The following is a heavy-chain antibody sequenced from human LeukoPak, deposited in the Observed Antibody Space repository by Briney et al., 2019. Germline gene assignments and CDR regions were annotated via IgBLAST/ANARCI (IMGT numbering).Heavy chain of an antibody. CDR3: AVRGYSYGYPMSGLDY. D-gene: IGHD5-18*01. Sequence: SVKVSCKASGGTFSSYAISWVRQAPGQGLEWMGGIIPIFGTANYAQKFQGRVTITADKSTSTAYMELSSLRSEDTAVYYCAVRGYSYGYPMSGLDYWGQGTLVTISS. V-gene: IGHV1-69*06. CDR1: GGTFSSYA. CDR2: IIPIFGTA. J-gene: IGHJ4*02.